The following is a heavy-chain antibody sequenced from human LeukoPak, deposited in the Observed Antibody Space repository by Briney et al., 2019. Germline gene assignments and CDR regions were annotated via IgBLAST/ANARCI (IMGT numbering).Heavy chain of an antibody. CDR2: IYYSGST. V-gene: IGHV4-59*01. Sequence: SETLSLTCTVSGGSISSYYWSWIRQPPGKGLEWIGYIYYSGSTNYNPSLKSRVTISVDTSKNQFSLKLSSVTAADTAVYYCARDFDMVTPYYYYGMDVWGQGTTVTVSS. CDR3: ARDFDMVTPYYYYGMDV. D-gene: IGHD2-21*02. CDR1: GGSISSYY. J-gene: IGHJ6*02.